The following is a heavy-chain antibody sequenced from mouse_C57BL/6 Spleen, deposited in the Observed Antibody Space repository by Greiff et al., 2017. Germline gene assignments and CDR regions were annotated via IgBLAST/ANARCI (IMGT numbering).Heavy chain of an antibody. CDR1: GYTFTDYN. V-gene: IGHV1-18*01. Sequence: VQLQQSGPELVKPGASVKIPCKASGYTFTDYNMDWVKQSHGKSLEWIGDINPNNGGTIYNQKFKGKATLTVAKSSSPAYMELRSLTSEDTAVYYCARYTDHFDYWGQGTTLTVSS. CDR3: ARYTDHFDY. CDR2: INPNNGGT. J-gene: IGHJ2*01.